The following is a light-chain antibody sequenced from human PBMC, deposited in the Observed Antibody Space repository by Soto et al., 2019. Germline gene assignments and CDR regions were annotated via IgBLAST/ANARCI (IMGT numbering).Light chain of an antibody. CDR1: QSVSIY. V-gene: IGKV3-11*01. CDR2: DAS. CDR3: QQRSSWPRYT. J-gene: IGKJ2*01. Sequence: EIVLPQSPGTLSLSPGESATLSCRASQSVSIYLAWYQQKPGQAPRLVIHDASNRANGIPARFSGSGSGTDFTLTISSLEPEDFAVYYCQQRSSWPRYTFGQGTKVDIK.